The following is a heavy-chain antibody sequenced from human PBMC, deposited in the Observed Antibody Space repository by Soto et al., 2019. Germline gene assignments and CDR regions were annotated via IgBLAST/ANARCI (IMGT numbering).Heavy chain of an antibody. CDR1: GFTFSSCT. Sequence: GSLRLSCAVSGFTFSSCTMNWVRQAPGKGLEWVSSISAGAGRTDYADSVKGRFTISRDNSKNTLYLQMNSLRAEDTAVYYCAKGYYYDSSGYFDYGGQGTLVTVSS. CDR3: AKGYYYDSSGYFDY. J-gene: IGHJ4*02. CDR2: ISAGAGRT. V-gene: IGHV3-23*01. D-gene: IGHD3-22*01.